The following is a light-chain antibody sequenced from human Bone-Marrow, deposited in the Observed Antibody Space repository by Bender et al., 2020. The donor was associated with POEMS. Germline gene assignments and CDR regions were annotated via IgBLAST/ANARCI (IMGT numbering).Light chain of an antibody. Sequence: QSALTQPRSVSGSPGQSVTISCTGTTDDVGRYNSVSWYQHYPGTAPKLIIFDVNRRPSGVPQRFSGSKSGSTASLTISGLQNEDEADYFCSSFAVTFVIFGGGTKLTVL. J-gene: IGLJ2*01. V-gene: IGLV2-11*01. CDR3: SSFAVTFVI. CDR2: DVN. CDR1: TDDVGRYNS.